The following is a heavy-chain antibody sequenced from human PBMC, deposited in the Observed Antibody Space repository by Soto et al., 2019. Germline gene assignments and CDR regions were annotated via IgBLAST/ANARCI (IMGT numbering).Heavy chain of an antibody. CDR1: GGSISRYY. CDR2: IYYSGST. V-gene: IGHV4-59*01. D-gene: IGHD1-20*01. CDR3: ARGSITGTTYHGFDP. Sequence: SETLSLTCTVSGGSISRYYWGWIRQPPGKGLEWIGYIYYSGSTNYNPSLKSRVTISVDTSKNQFSLKLSSVTAADTAVYYCARGSITGTTYHGFDPWGQGTLVTVSS. J-gene: IGHJ5*02.